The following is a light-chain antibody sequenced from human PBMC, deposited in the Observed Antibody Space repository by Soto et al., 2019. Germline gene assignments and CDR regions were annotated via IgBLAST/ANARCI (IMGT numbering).Light chain of an antibody. CDR2: DVS. J-gene: IGKJ2*01. CDR3: QQSSNWPLT. CDR1: QSVSNY. Sequence: EVVLTQSPATLSLSPGDRATLSCRASQSVSNYLAWYQQKPGQAPRLLIYDVSNRATGIPARFSGSGSGTDFTLTIGRLEHEDSAVYYCQQSSNWPLTFGQGTKVEIK. V-gene: IGKV3-11*01.